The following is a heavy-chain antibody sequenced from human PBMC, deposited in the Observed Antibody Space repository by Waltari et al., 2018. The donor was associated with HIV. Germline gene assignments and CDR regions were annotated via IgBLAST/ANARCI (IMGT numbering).Heavy chain of an antibody. CDR1: GYTFTSYG. D-gene: IGHD3-22*01. CDR2: GSAYNGKT. J-gene: IGHJ4*02. Sequence: QVQLVQSGAEVKKPGASVKVSCKASGYTFTSYGISWVRQAPGQGIEWMGWGSAYNGKTNYAQKLQGIFTMTTDTSTSTAYMELRSLISDDTAVYYCARDYYYDSSGYPNYFDYWGQGTLVTVSS. V-gene: IGHV1-18*01. CDR3: ARDYYYDSSGYPNYFDY.